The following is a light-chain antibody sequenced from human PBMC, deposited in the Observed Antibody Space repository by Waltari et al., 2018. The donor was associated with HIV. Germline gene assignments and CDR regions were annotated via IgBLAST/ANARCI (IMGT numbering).Light chain of an antibody. CDR3: QQYYDSPYT. J-gene: IGKJ2*01. CDR2: WTS. CDR1: QSLLYTSNNRNY. V-gene: IGKV4-1*01. Sequence: DIVMTQSPDSLAVSLGERATINCKSSQSLLYTSNNRNYLAWFQQKPGQPPKLLISWTSTRESGVPDRFSGAGSGTDFTLSISSLQAEDVAVCYCQQYYDSPYTFGQGTKLEIK.